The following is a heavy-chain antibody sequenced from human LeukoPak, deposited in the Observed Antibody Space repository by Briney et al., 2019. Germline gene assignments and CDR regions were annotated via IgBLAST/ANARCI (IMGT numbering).Heavy chain of an antibody. Sequence: PSETLSLTCTVSGGSISSYYWSWIRQPAGKGLEWIGRIYTSGSTNYNPSLKSRVTMSVDTSKNQFSLKLSSVTAADTAVYYCARVDCSGGSCYAFDIWGQGTMVTVSS. CDR2: IYTSGST. CDR1: GGSISSYY. CDR3: ARVDCSGGSCYAFDI. D-gene: IGHD2-15*01. J-gene: IGHJ3*02. V-gene: IGHV4-4*07.